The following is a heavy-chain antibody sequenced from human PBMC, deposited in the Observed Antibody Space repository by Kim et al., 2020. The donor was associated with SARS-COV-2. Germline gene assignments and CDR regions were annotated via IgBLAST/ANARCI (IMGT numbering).Heavy chain of an antibody. D-gene: IGHD5-12*01. Sequence: TYAQGFTVRFVFSLDTSVITAYLQISSLKAEDTAVYYCARESWTSSYFDYWGQGTLVTVSS. CDR3: ARESWTSSYFDY. J-gene: IGHJ4*02. V-gene: IGHV7-4-1*02.